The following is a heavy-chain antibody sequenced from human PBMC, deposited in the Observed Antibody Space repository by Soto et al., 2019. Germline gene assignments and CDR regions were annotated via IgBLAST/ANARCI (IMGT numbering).Heavy chain of an antibody. D-gene: IGHD2-15*01. J-gene: IGHJ4*02. Sequence: DSVKGRFTISRDNSKSTLYLQMNSLRPEDTAVYYCARGYGGNQYYFDYWGQGTLVTVSS. CDR3: ARGYGGNQYYFDY. V-gene: IGHV3-30*01.